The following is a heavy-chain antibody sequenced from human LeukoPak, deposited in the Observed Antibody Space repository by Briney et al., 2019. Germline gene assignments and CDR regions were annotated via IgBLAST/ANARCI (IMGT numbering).Heavy chain of an antibody. Sequence: PSETLSLTCAVYGGSFSGYYWSWIRQPPGKGLEWIGEINHSGSTNYNPSLKSRVTISVDTSKNQFSLKLSSVTAADTAVYYCATMVRGVIAFDYWGQGTLVTVSS. CDR3: ATMVRGVIAFDY. D-gene: IGHD3-10*01. CDR1: GGSFSGYY. J-gene: IGHJ4*02. V-gene: IGHV4-34*01. CDR2: INHSGST.